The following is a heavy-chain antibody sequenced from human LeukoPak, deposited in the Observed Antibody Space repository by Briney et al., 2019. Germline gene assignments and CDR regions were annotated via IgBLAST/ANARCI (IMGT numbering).Heavy chain of an antibody. D-gene: IGHD3-3*01. CDR1: GFTFSSYA. CDR2: ISGSGGST. J-gene: IGHJ4*02. V-gene: IGHV3-23*01. Sequence: GGSLRLSCAASGFTFSSYAMSWVRQAPGKGLEWVSAISGSGGSTYYADSVKGRFTISRDNSKNTLYLQMNSLRAEDTAVYYCAKSYSYYDFWSGYQVDYWGQGTLVTVSP. CDR3: AKSYSYYDFWSGYQVDY.